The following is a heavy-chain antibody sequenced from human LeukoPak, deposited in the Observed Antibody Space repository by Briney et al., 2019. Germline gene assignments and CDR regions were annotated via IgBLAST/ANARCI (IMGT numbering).Heavy chain of an antibody. CDR2: ISYDGSNK. CDR1: GFTFSSYG. D-gene: IGHD4-17*01. Sequence: GRSLRLSCAASGFTFSSYGMHWVRQAPGKGLEWVAVISYDGSNKYYADSVKGRFTISRDNSKNTLYLQMNSLRAEDTAVYYCAKDYGDYGSDYWGQGTLVTVSS. CDR3: AKDYGDYGSDY. V-gene: IGHV3-30*18. J-gene: IGHJ4*02.